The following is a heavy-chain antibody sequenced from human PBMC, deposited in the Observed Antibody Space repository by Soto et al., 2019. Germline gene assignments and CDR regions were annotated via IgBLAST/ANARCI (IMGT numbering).Heavy chain of an antibody. Sequence: PGGSLRLSCAAPGFPINNYAMSWVRQAPGKGLEWVSAIRGTDESTYYAQSVKGRFTISRDNSKNTLNLQMNSLRAEDTAVYYCAKSRSVEDGFDIWGQGTMVTVSS. J-gene: IGHJ3*02. CDR2: IRGTDEST. V-gene: IGHV3-23*01. CDR1: GFPINNYA. CDR3: AKSRSVEDGFDI.